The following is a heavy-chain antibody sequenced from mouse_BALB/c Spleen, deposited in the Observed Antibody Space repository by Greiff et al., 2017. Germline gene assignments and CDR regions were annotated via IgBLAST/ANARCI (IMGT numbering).Heavy chain of an antibody. CDR1: GYTFTSYW. V-gene: IGHV1-7*01. CDR2: INPSTGYT. CDR3: ARRTTVVDWYFDV. Sequence: VKLQESGAELAKPGASVKMSCKASGYTFTSYWMHWVKQRPGQGLEWIGYINPSTGYTEYNQKFKDKATLTADKSSSTAYMQLSSLTSEDSAVYYCARRTTVVDWYFDVWGAGTTVTVSS. J-gene: IGHJ1*01. D-gene: IGHD1-1*01.